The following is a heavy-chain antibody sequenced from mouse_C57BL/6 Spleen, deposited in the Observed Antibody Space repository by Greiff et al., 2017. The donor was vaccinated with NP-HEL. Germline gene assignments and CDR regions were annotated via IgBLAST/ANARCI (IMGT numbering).Heavy chain of an antibody. CDR2: IDPANGNT. D-gene: IGHD2-5*01. CDR1: GFNIKNTY. V-gene: IGHV14-3*01. J-gene: IGHJ4*01. Sequence: EVQLVESVAELVRPGASVKLSCTASGFNIKNTYMHWVKQRPEQGLEWIGRIDPANGNTKYAPKFQGKATITADTSSNTAYLQLSSLTSEDTAIYYCARGSYSNYGFYAMDYWGQGTSVTVSS. CDR3: ARGSYSNYGFYAMDY.